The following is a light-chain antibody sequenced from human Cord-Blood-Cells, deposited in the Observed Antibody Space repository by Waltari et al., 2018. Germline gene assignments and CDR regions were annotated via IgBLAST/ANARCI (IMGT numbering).Light chain of an antibody. CDR3: CSYAGSWV. V-gene: IGLV2-23*01. Sequence: TISCTGTSSDVGSYNLVSWYQQHPGKAPKLMIYEGSKRPSGVSNRFSGSKSGNTASLTISGLQAEDEDDYYCCSYAGSWVFGGGTKLTVL. J-gene: IGLJ3*02. CDR2: EGS. CDR1: SSDVGSYNL.